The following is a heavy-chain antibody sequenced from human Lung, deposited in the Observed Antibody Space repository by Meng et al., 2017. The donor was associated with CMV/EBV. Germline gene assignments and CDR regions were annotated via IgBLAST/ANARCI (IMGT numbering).Heavy chain of an antibody. D-gene: IGHD3-3*01. CDR1: GGTFSSYA. CDR2: IIPIFGTA. J-gene: IGHJ6*02. CDR3: ARGSEESGYYYYYGMDV. V-gene: IGHV1-69*05. Sequence: SXXVSCNASGGTFSSYAISWVRQAPGQGLEWMGGIIPIFGTANYAQKFQGRVTITTDESTSTAYMELSSLRSEDTAVYYCARGSEESGYYYYYGMDVWGHGTTVTVSS.